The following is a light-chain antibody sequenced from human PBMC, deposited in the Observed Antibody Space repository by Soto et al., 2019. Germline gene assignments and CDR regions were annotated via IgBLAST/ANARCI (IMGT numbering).Light chain of an antibody. V-gene: IGLV1-44*01. CDR1: SSNIGRNT. CDR2: SNN. CDR3: AAWVNSLSEYV. J-gene: IGLJ1*01. Sequence: QSVLTQPPSASETPGQRVTISCSGSSSNIGRNTVNWYQQLPGTAPKLVIYSNNQRPSGVPDRFSGSKSGTSGSLAISGLQSEDEADYYSAAWVNSLSEYVFGTGTKVTVL.